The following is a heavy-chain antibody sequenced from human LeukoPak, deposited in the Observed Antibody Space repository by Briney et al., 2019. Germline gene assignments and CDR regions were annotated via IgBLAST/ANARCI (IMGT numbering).Heavy chain of an antibody. J-gene: IGHJ4*02. V-gene: IGHV3-23*01. CDR1: GFTFSSYA. D-gene: IGHD3-10*01. Sequence: GGSLRLSYAASGFTFSSYAMNWVRQAPGKGLEWVSGISAGGGVKDYTDSVKGRFTISRDSSKNTLSLQMNSLGAEDTAVYFCAGSGAGEDYFDYWGQGTLVTVS. CDR2: ISAGGGVK. CDR3: AGSGAGEDYFDY.